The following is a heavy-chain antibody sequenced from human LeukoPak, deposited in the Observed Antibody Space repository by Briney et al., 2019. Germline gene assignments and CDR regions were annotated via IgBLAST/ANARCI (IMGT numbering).Heavy chain of an antibody. J-gene: IGHJ4*02. CDR2: IYYRGST. CDR3: ARVGYDRTGYYLRPFDY. Sequence: SQTLSLTCTVSGGSISSGDYYWGWVRQPPGKGLEWIGTIYYRGSTYYNPSLKSRVTVSVDTSKNQFSLKLSSVTAADTAVYYCARVGYDRTGYYLRPFDYWGQGTLVTVSS. CDR1: GGSISSGDYY. D-gene: IGHD3-22*01. V-gene: IGHV4-39*01.